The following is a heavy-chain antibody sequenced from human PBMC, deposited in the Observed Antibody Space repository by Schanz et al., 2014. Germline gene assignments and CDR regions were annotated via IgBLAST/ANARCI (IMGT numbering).Heavy chain of an antibody. CDR1: GFTFSDYG. CDR3: AKDLEPQCGGDCPLT. D-gene: IGHD2-21*02. CDR2: ISYDGSFE. V-gene: IGHV3-30*18. J-gene: IGHJ4*02. Sequence: QVQLVESGGGVVQPGRSLRLSCGASGFTFSDYGTHWVRQAPGKGLEWVAFISYDGSFEDYLDSVKGRFTISRDNSKNTLYLQISSLRGEDTAVYYCAKDLEPQCGGDCPLTWGQGTLVTVSS.